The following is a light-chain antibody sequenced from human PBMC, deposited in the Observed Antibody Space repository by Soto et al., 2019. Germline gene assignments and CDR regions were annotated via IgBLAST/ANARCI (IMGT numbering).Light chain of an antibody. J-gene: IGLJ2*01. CDR3: AAWDESLNGVL. CDR2: DNN. Sequence: QAVVTRPPSASGTPGQTVAISCSGSTSNIGTFTVNWYQQLPGTAPKLLIYDNNERPSGVPDRFSGSKSGTSASLAISGLQSDDEADYYCAAWDESLNGVLFGGGTKVTVL. V-gene: IGLV1-44*01. CDR1: TSNIGTFT.